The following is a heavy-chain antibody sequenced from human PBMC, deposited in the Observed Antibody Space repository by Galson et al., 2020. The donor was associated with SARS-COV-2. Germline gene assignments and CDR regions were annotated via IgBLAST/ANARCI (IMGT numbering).Heavy chain of an antibody. V-gene: IGHV4-59*08. CDR3: ARHSTTGWKFFDY. J-gene: IGHJ4*02. CDR2: IYSSGST. CDR1: GVSISGHY. Sequence: SETLSLTCTASGVSISGHYWSWVRQPPGKELDWLGYIYSSGSTYYNPSLESRVTMSLDTSKNEVSLRLRSVTATDTALYCCARHSTTGWKFFDYWGQGTLVTVSS. D-gene: IGHD6-19*01.